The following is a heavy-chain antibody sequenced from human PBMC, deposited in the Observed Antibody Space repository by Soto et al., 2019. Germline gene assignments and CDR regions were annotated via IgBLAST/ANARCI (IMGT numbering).Heavy chain of an antibody. CDR1: GFTFSSYA. Sequence: GGSLRLSCAASGFTFSSYAMSWVRQAPGKGLEWVSAISGSGGSTYYADSVKGRFTISRDNSKNTLYLQMNSLRAEDTAVYYCAAPSGIVLMVYAPFDYWGQGTLVTVSS. D-gene: IGHD2-8*01. V-gene: IGHV3-23*01. J-gene: IGHJ4*02. CDR2: ISGSGGST. CDR3: AAPSGIVLMVYAPFDY.